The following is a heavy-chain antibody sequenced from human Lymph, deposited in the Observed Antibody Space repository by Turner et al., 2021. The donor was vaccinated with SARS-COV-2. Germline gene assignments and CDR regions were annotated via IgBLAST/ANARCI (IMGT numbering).Heavy chain of an antibody. D-gene: IGHD5-18*01. Sequence: QVQLQESGPGLVKPSETLSLPCTVSGGSISSYYWSWIRQPPGKGLEWIGYISNSGSTNYHPSLKSRVTISLDTSKNQFSLKLSAVTAADTAVYYCARHGNELGIQLWGQGTLVTVSS. CDR1: GGSISSYY. J-gene: IGHJ4*02. CDR2: ISNSGST. V-gene: IGHV4-59*08. CDR3: ARHGNELGIQL.